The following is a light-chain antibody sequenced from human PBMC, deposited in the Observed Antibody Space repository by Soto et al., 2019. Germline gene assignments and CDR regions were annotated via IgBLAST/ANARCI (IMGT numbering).Light chain of an antibody. CDR2: GAS. Sequence: EIVLTQSPGTLSLSPGERATLSCRASQSVSSNYFAWYQQKPGQAPRLLIHGASRRATGIPDRFSGSGSGTDFTLTISRLEPVDFAVYYCQQYGSSLSITFGQGTRLEIK. CDR1: QSVSSNY. CDR3: QQYGSSLSIT. J-gene: IGKJ5*01. V-gene: IGKV3-20*01.